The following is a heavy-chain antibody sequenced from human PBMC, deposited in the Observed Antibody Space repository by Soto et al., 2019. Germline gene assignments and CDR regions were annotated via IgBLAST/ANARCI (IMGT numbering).Heavy chain of an antibody. Sequence: SETLSLTCTVSGGSISSYYWSWIRQPPGKGLEWIGYIYYSGSTNYNPSLKGRVTISVDTSKNQFSLKLSSVTAADTAVYYCASLGGVRGNYYYYMDVWGKGTTVTVSS. CDR3: ASLGGVRGNYYYYMDV. CDR1: GGSISSYY. V-gene: IGHV4-59*08. D-gene: IGHD3-10*01. CDR2: IYYSGST. J-gene: IGHJ6*03.